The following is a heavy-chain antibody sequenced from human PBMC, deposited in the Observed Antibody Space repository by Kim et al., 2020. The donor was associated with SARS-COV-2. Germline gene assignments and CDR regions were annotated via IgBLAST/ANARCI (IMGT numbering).Heavy chain of an antibody. CDR3: ARVGTDCSSTSCYKDGMDV. V-gene: IGHV4-39*07. Sequence: SRVTISVDTSKNQFSLKLSSVTAAETAVYYCARVGTDCSSTSCYKDGMDVWGQGTTVTVSS. J-gene: IGHJ6*02. D-gene: IGHD2-2*02.